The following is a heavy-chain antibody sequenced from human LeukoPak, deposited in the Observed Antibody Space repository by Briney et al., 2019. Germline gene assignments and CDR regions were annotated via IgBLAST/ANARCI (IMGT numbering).Heavy chain of an antibody. V-gene: IGHV4-38-2*01. J-gene: IGHJ3*02. Sequence: SETLSLTCSVSGFSIGTGYSWGWIRQPPGKGLEWIGTIYHRGNTYYNPSLMSRVTISLDTSKNQFSLRLTSVTAADTAVYYCARTDGYCSGGSCWRTFDIWGQGTMVTVSS. CDR1: GFSIGTGYS. CDR3: ARTDGYCSGGSCWRTFDI. CDR2: IYHRGNT. D-gene: IGHD2-15*01.